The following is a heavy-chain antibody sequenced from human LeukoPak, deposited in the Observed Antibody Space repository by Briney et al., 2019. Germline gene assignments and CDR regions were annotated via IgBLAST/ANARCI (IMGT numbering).Heavy chain of an antibody. V-gene: IGHV3-13*01. Sequence: GGSLRLSCAASGFTFSSYDMHWVRQATGKGLEWVSAIGTAGDTYYPGSVKGRFTISRENAKNSLYLQMNSLRAGDTAVYYCARVGGSYRGYAFDIWGQGTMVTVSS. D-gene: IGHD1-26*01. CDR1: GFTFSSYD. J-gene: IGHJ3*02. CDR3: ARVGGSYRGYAFDI. CDR2: IGTAGDT.